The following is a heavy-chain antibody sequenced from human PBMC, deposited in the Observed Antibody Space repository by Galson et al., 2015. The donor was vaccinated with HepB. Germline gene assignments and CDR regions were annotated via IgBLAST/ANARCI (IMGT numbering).Heavy chain of an antibody. CDR2: ISGSGGST. J-gene: IGHJ6*02. V-gene: IGHV3-23*01. Sequence: SLRLSCAASGFTFSSYAMSWVRQAPGKGLEWVSAISGSGGSTYYADSVKGRFTISRDNSKNTLYLQMNSLRAEDTAVYYCAKDRGWELLSYYYYGMDVWGQGTTVTVSS. D-gene: IGHD1-26*01. CDR3: AKDRGWELLSYYYYGMDV. CDR1: GFTFSSYA.